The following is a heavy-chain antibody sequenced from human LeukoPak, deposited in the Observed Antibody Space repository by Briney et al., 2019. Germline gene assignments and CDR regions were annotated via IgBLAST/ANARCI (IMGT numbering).Heavy chain of an antibody. CDR3: AGGRTDIVVVPATLRNYYFDY. CDR2: IITMFGKT. J-gene: IGHJ4*02. D-gene: IGHD2-2*01. Sequence: ASVKVSCKASGGTFSSYDISWVRQAPGQGLEWMGVIITMFGKTNYATKSQGRVKTTATTATRTAYMELRSLRSEDTAVYYCAGGRTDIVVVPATLRNYYFDYWGQGTLVTVSS. V-gene: IGHV1-69*06. CDR1: GGTFSSYD.